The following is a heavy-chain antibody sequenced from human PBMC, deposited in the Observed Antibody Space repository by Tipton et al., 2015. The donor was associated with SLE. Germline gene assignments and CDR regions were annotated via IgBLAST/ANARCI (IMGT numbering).Heavy chain of an antibody. CDR2: VYYTGST. CDR1: GGSISTSSYY. CDR3: ARGQVLVYDFRSGNFGRQFDN. J-gene: IGHJ4*02. V-gene: IGHV4-39*07. Sequence: TLSLTCTVSGGSISTSSYYWGWIRQPPGKGLEWIGNVYYTGSTFYNPSLKSRVTLSVDTSKNQFSLKLSSVTAADTAMYYCARGQVLVYDFRSGNFGRQFDNWGQGILVTVSS. D-gene: IGHD3-3*01.